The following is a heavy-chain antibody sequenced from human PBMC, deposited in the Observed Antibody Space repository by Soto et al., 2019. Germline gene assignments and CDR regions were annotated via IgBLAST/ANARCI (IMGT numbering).Heavy chain of an antibody. CDR2: IYPGDSDT. CDR3: AGGGTDYYYGMDV. V-gene: IGHV5-51*01. Sequence: LGESLKISCKVSGYSFTSYWIGGVRQMPGKGLEWMGIIYPGDSDTRYSPSFQGQVTISADKSISTAYLQWSSLKVSDTAMYYCAGGGTDYYYGMDVWGQGTTVTVSS. CDR1: GYSFTSYW. J-gene: IGHJ6*02.